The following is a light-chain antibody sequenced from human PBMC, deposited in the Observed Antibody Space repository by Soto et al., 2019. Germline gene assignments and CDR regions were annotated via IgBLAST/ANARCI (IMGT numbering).Light chain of an antibody. Sequence: SVLTQPASVSGSPGQSITISCTGTSSDVGGYNYVSWYQHHPGKAPKLIIYDVSNRPSGVSNPFSGSKSGNTASLTISGLQPEDEADYYCSSYTTSNTRQIVFGTGTKVPS. CDR1: SSDVGGYNY. CDR2: DVS. J-gene: IGLJ1*01. V-gene: IGLV2-14*03. CDR3: SSYTTSNTRQIV.